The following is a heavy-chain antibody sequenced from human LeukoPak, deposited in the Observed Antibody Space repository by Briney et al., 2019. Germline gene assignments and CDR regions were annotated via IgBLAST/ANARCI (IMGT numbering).Heavy chain of an antibody. CDR1: GGSISSYY. V-gene: IGHV4-59*01. CDR3: ARENDGYYDTPGAFDI. D-gene: IGHD3-22*01. Sequence: SETLSLTCTVSGGSISSYYWSWIRQPPGKGLEWIGYIYYSGSTNYNPSLKSRVTISVDTSKNQFSLKLSSVTAADTAVYYCARENDGYYDTPGAFDIWGQGTMVTVSS. CDR2: IYYSGST. J-gene: IGHJ3*02.